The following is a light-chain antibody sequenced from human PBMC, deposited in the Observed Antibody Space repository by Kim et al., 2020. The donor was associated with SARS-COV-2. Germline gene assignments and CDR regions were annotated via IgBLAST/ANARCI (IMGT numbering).Light chain of an antibody. CDR3: QQTVRPPYT. CDR1: LSIATS. Sequence: DIQMTQSPSSLSVSVGDRVTITCRASLSIATSLSRYQQKSGKAHKLLIYAASNLQGGVPSRFSGSGSGTDFTLTISSLQPEDFASYYCQQTVRPPYTFGQGTKLEI. V-gene: IGKV1-39*01. CDR2: AAS. J-gene: IGKJ2*01.